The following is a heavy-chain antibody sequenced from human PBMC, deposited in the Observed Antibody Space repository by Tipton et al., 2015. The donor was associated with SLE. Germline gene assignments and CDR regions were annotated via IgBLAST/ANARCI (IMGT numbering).Heavy chain of an antibody. CDR3: ARGARYWYFDL. Sequence: TLSLTCTVSGGSISSYYWSWVRQPPGKGLGWIGRIYTSGSTNYNPSLKSRVTMSVDTSKNQFSLKLSSVTAADTAVYYCARGARYWYFDLWGRGTLVTVSS. CDR1: GGSISSYY. CDR2: IYTSGST. J-gene: IGHJ2*01. D-gene: IGHD5-12*01. V-gene: IGHV4-4*07.